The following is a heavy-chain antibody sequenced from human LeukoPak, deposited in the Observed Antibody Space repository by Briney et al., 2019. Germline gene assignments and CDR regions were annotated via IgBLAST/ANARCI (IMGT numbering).Heavy chain of an antibody. D-gene: IGHD6-19*01. V-gene: IGHV3-53*01. CDR1: GFTVSTKY. CDR3: ARDRGAVALDAFDI. Sequence: GGSLRLSCAAPGFTVSTKYMNWVRQAPGKGLEWVSVIYSGGSTYYADSVKGRFTISRDNSKNTVSLQMNSLRADDTAVYYCARDRGAVALDAFDIWGQGTMVTVSS. J-gene: IGHJ3*02. CDR2: IYSGGST.